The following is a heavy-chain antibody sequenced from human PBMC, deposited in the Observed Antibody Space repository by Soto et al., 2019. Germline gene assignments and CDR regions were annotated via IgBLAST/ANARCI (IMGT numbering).Heavy chain of an antibody. V-gene: IGHV4-34*01. J-gene: IGHJ4*02. CDR1: GGSFSGYY. Sequence: SETLSLTCAVYGGSFSGYYWSWIRQPPGKGLEWIGEINHSGSTNYNPSLKSRVTISVDTSKNQFSLKLSSVTAADTAVYYCARFKWLATGFDYWGQGTLVTVSS. CDR3: ARFKWLATGFDY. D-gene: IGHD6-19*01. CDR2: INHSGST.